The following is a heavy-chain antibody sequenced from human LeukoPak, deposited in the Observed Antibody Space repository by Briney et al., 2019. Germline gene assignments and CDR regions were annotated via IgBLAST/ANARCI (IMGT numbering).Heavy chain of an antibody. CDR3: ARDLPLPTYYYYGMDV. CDR1: GGTFSSYA. J-gene: IGHJ6*02. CDR2: IIPILGIA. V-gene: IGHV1-69*04. D-gene: IGHD5/OR15-5a*01. Sequence: SVKVSCKASGGTFSSYAISWVRQAPGQGLEWMGRIIPILGIANYAQKFQGRVTITADKSTSTAYMELSSLRSEDTAVYYCARDLPLPTYYYYGMDVWGQGTTVTVSS.